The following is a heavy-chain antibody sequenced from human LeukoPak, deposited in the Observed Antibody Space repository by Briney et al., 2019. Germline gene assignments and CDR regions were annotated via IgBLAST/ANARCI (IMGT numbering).Heavy chain of an antibody. CDR2: VYYSGST. CDR3: ARRISGPDYFDY. CDR1: GGSISSNDYY. D-gene: IGHD2/OR15-2a*01. Sequence: SETLSLTCTVSGGSISSNDYYWGWLRQPPGKGLEWIGSVYYSGSTYYNPSLKSRVTISVDTSKNQFSLKLSSVTAADTAVFYCARRISGPDYFDYWGQGTLVTVSS. J-gene: IGHJ4*02. V-gene: IGHV4-39*01.